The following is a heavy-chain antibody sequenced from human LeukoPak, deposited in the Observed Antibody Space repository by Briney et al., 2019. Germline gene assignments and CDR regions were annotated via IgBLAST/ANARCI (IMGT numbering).Heavy chain of an antibody. D-gene: IGHD2-21*02. CDR1: GLTFSSYA. J-gene: IGHJ6*03. V-gene: IGHV3-48*01. CDR2: ISSSSSTI. CDR3: ARSLLPTYYYYYYMDV. Sequence: GGSLRLSCAASGLTFSSYAMHWVRQAPGKGLEWVSYISSSSSTIYYADSVKGRFTISRDNAKNSLYLQMNSLRAEDTAVYYCARSLLPTYYYYYYMDVWGKGTTVTVSS.